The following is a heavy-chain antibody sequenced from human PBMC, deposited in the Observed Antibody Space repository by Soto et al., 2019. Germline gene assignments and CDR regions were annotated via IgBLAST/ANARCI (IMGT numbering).Heavy chain of an antibody. J-gene: IGHJ6*02. CDR1: GYIFTGYH. CDR3: ARDARGTRGFDEMDI. CDR2: INPNSGDT. Sequence: ASVNVSCKASGYIFTGYHIHWVRQAPGRGLELMGWINPNSGDTEYAQNFQGRVTMTRXXXXXXVXMXMXXXXSDXTAVYYCARDARGTRGFDEMDIWGQGTTVTVSS. D-gene: IGHD3-9*01. V-gene: IGHV1-2*02.